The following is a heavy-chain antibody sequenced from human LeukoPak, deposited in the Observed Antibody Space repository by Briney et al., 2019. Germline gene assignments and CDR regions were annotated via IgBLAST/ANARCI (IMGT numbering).Heavy chain of an antibody. V-gene: IGHV3-30*18. CDR3: AKIEGSSSYYFDY. CDR1: GFTFSSYA. Sequence: SGGSLRLSCAASGFTFSSYAMHWVRQAPGKGLEWVAIISYDGGSTSYADSVKGRFTISRDNSKNTLYLQMSSLRTEDTAVYYCAKIEGSSSYYFDYWGQGTLATVSS. J-gene: IGHJ4*02. D-gene: IGHD6-6*01. CDR2: ISYDGGST.